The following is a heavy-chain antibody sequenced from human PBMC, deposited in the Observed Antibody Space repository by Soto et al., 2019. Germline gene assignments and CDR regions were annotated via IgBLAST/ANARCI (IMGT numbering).Heavy chain of an antibody. V-gene: IGHV4-31*03. Sequence: QVQLQESGPGLVKPSQTLSLTCTVSGGSISSGGYYWSWIRQHPGKGLEGIGYIYYSGSTYYNPSLKSRVTISVDTSKNQFSLKLSSVTAADTAVYYCARVWDCSGGSCYFDYWGQGTLVTVSS. CDR1: GGSISSGGYY. CDR2: IYYSGST. J-gene: IGHJ4*02. D-gene: IGHD2-15*01. CDR3: ARVWDCSGGSCYFDY.